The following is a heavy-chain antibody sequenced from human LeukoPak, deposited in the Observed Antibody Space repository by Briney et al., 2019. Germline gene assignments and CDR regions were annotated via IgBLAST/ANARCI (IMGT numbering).Heavy chain of an antibody. CDR2: IKRKTDGGTT. D-gene: IGHD5/OR15-5a*01. V-gene: IGHV3-15*01. Sequence: GGSLRLSCAASGFTFSNAWMSWVRQAPGKGLEWVGRIKRKTDGGTTDYAAPVKGRFTISRDDSKNTLYLQMNSLKTEDTAVYYCITDVLDSSVWLGYFQHWGQGTLVTVSS. CDR3: ITDVLDSSVWLGYFQH. J-gene: IGHJ1*01. CDR1: GFTFSNAW.